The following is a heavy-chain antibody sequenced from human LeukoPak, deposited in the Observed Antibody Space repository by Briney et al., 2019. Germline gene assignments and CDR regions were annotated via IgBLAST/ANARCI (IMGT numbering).Heavy chain of an antibody. CDR2: ISSSSSYI. CDR3: ARDPVLRYFDWLLGEYYFDY. D-gene: IGHD3-9*01. V-gene: IGHV3-21*01. Sequence: PGGSLRLSCAASGFTFSSYSMNWVRQAPGKGLEWVSSISSSSSYIYYADSVKGRFTISRDNAKNSLYLQMNSLRAEDTAVYYCARDPVLRYFDWLLGEYYFDYWGQGTLVTVSS. CDR1: GFTFSSYS. J-gene: IGHJ4*02.